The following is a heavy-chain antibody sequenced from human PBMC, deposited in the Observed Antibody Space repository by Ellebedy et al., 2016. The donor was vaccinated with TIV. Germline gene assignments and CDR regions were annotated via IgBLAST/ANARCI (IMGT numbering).Heavy chain of an antibody. Sequence: MPSETLSLTCTVSGGSISSYYWSWIRQPPGKGLEWIGYIYYSGSTNYNPSLKSRVTISVDTSKNQLSLKLSSATAADTAVYYCATGPNQDFFDYWGRGTLVTVSS. D-gene: IGHD1-14*01. CDR3: ATGPNQDFFDY. J-gene: IGHJ4*02. CDR1: GGSISSYY. CDR2: IYYSGST. V-gene: IGHV4-59*01.